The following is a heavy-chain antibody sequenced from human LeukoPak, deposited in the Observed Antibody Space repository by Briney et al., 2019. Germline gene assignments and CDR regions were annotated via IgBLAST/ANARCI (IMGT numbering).Heavy chain of an antibody. CDR1: GGSFSGYY. V-gene: IGHV4-34*01. CDR3: AGGGIILTGLDY. D-gene: IGHD3-9*01. J-gene: IGHJ4*02. CDR2: INHSGST. Sequence: SETLSLTCAVYGGSFSGYYWSWIRQPPGKGLEWIGEINHSGSTNYNPSLKSRVTISVDTSKNQFSLKLSSVTAADTAVYYCAGGGIILTGLDYWGQGTLVTVSS.